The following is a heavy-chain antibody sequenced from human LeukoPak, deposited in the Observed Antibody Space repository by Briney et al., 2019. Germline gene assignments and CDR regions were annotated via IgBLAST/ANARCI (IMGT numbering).Heavy chain of an antibody. J-gene: IGHJ3*02. D-gene: IGHD2-2*01. Sequence: GGSLRLSCAASGFTVSSTYMTWVRQAPEKGLEWVSVIYSGGTTSYADSVKGRFTISRDNSKNTLYLQMNSLRAEDTAVYYCARDRLRYCSSTSCPSSAFDIWGQGTMVTVSS. CDR3: ARDRLRYCSSTSCPSSAFDI. CDR2: IYSGGTT. V-gene: IGHV3-53*01. CDR1: GFTVSSTY.